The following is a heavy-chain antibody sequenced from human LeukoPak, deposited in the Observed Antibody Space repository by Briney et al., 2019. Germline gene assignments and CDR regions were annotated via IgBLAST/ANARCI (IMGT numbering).Heavy chain of an antibody. CDR1: GFTFSSYA. J-gene: IGHJ4*02. Sequence: GGSLRLSCAASGFTFSSYAMGWVRQAPGTGLEWDSAISGSGGNTYYADSVKGRFTISRDNSRNTLYLQMNSLRAEDTAVYYCAKDRPRIDYWGQGTLVTVSS. V-gene: IGHV3-23*01. CDR2: ISGSGGNT. CDR3: AKDRPRIDY.